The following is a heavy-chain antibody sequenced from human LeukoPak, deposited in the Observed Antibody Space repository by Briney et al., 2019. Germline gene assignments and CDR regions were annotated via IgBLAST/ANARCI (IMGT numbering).Heavy chain of an antibody. D-gene: IGHD6-6*01. Sequence: ASVKVSCKASGYTFTSFGISWVRQAPGQGPEWMGWISAYNGNTNYAQKFQGRVTMTTHTSTSTAYMELRSLRPDDTAVYYCARDGSSSSFDYWGQGTLVTVSS. CDR1: GYTFTSFG. CDR2: ISAYNGNT. CDR3: ARDGSSSSFDY. V-gene: IGHV1-18*01. J-gene: IGHJ4*02.